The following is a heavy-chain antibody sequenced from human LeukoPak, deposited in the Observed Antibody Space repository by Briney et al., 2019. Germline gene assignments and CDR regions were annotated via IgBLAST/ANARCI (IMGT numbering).Heavy chain of an antibody. CDR3: AKSADSWGSYYFDY. CDR1: GFTFDDYA. D-gene: IGHD6-13*01. Sequence: PGGSLRLSCAASGFTFDDYAMHWVRQAPGKGLEWVSGISWNSGSIGYADSVKGRFTISRDNAKNSLYLQMNSLRAEDTALYYCAKSADSWGSYYFDYWGQGTLVTVSS. CDR2: ISWNSGSI. J-gene: IGHJ4*02. V-gene: IGHV3-9*01.